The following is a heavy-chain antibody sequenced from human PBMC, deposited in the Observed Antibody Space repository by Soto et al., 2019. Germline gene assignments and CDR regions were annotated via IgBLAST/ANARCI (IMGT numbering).Heavy chain of an antibody. CDR1: GYTFTGYY. CDR2: INPTSGGT. D-gene: IGHD3-3*01. Sequence: ASVKVSSKASGYTFTGYYMHWVRQAPGQGLEWMGWINPTSGGTNYAQKFQGWVTMTRDTSISTAYMELSRLRSDETALHYCARTPIRVTIFGMVIRSGMDVWRKVTTVPASS. CDR3: ARTPIRVTIFGMVIRSGMDV. J-gene: IGHJ6*01. V-gene: IGHV1-2*04.